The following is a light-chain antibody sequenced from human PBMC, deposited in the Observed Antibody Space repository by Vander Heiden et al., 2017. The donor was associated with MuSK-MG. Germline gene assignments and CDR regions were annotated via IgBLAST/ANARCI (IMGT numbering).Light chain of an antibody. V-gene: IGLV1-51*01. CDR2: DND. J-gene: IGLJ3*02. CDR3: GTWDTSLSAWV. Sequence: HSVFTQPPSVPAPSGHKVTIPCSGSTSNIGNNDVSWYQHFPGTAPKVLIYDNDDRRSEVPDRFSASKSGTSATLAITGLQTADEADYYCGTWDTSLSAWVFGGGTKLTVL. CDR1: TSNIGNND.